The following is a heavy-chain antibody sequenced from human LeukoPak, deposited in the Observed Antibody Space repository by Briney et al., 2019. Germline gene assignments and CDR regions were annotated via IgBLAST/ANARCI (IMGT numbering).Heavy chain of an antibody. Sequence: GSLRLSCAASGFTFSIYWMSWVRQAPGKGLEWVANIKPDGSEEYYEDSVKGRFTISRDNVKNSLYLQMNSLRAEDTAVYYCAKSYYGGWGQGTLVTVSS. J-gene: IGHJ4*02. CDR3: AKSYYGG. CDR1: GFTFSIYW. D-gene: IGHD3-10*01. CDR2: IKPDGSEE. V-gene: IGHV3-7*01.